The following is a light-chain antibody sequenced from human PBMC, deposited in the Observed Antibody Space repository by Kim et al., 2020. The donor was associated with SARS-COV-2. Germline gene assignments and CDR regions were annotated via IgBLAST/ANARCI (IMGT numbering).Light chain of an antibody. CDR2: DAS. J-gene: IGKJ4*01. CDR3: LQRGTWPI. CDR1: QSVSRY. V-gene: IGKV3-11*01. Sequence: ETVLTQSPDTLSLSPGERATLSCTASQSVSRYLAWYQQKTGQAPRLLVYDASNRASGIPARFTGSGSGTDFTLTINSLEPEDSAVYYCLQRGTWPIVGGGTKVDIK.